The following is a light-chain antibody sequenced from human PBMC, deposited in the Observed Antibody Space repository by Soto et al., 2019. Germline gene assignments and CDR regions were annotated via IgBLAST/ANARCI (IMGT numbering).Light chain of an antibody. Sequence: QLVLTQSSSASASLGSSVKLTCTLSSGHSSYIIAWHQQQPGKATRYLMKLEGSGSYNKGSGVPDRFSGSISGADRYLTSSNLQFEDEADYYCESWDSNTRVFGGGTKLTVL. CDR3: ESWDSNTRV. V-gene: IGLV4-60*02. CDR1: SGHSSYI. J-gene: IGLJ3*02. CDR2: LEGSGSY.